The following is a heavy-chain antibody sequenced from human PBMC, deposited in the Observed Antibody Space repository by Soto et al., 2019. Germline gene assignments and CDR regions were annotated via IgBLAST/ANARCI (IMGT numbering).Heavy chain of an antibody. V-gene: IGHV3-23*01. D-gene: IGHD6-19*01. Sequence: EVQLLESGGDLVQPGGSLRLSCAASGFTFSNYAMSWVRQAPGKGLEWVSACSGSGVTTYYADSVKGRSIISRDNSKNALYLQMNSLRAEDTAVYYCAEVRDSGWFFDYWGQGTLVTVSS. CDR3: AEVRDSGWFFDY. J-gene: IGHJ4*02. CDR1: GFTFSNYA. CDR2: CSGSGVTT.